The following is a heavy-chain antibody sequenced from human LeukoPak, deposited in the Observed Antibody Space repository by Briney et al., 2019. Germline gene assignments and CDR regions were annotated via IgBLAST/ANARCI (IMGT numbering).Heavy chain of an antibody. CDR2: ISGSGGST. J-gene: IGHJ4*02. D-gene: IGHD3-22*01. CDR1: GFTFSSYA. V-gene: IGHV3-23*01. CDR3: AKGIVVVITAQFDY. Sequence: PGGSLRLSCAASGFTFSSYAMTWVRQAPGKGLEWVSAISGSGGSTYYADSVKGRFTISRDNSKNTLYLQMNSLRAEDTAVYYCAKGIVVVITAQFDYWGQGTLVTVSS.